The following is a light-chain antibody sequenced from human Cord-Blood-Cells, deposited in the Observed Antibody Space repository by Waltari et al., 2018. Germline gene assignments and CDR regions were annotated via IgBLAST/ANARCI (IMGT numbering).Light chain of an antibody. CDR2: SNK. CDR1: SSNIGSNT. V-gene: IGLV1-44*01. J-gene: IGLJ3*02. Sequence: QSVLTQPPSASGTPGQRVTISCSGSSSNIGSNTVNWYQKLPGTAPILLIYSNKPRPSGVPDRFSGSKSGTSASLAISWLQSEDEADYYCASWDDSLSGRVFGGGTKLTVL. CDR3: ASWDDSLSGRV.